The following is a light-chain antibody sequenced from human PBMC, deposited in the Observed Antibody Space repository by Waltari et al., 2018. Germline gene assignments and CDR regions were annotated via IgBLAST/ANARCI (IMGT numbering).Light chain of an antibody. V-gene: IGKV2D-29*01. Sequence: DILMTQTPLSLSVTPGQPASISCNSIQSLLHSDGKTYLYWNLQKPGQPPQLLIYEVSNRFSGVPDRVSGSVSGTDFTLKISRVEAEDVGVYYCMQTMQFPGTFGQGTKVEIK. J-gene: IGKJ1*01. CDR1: QSLLHSDGKTY. CDR2: EVS. CDR3: MQTMQFPGT.